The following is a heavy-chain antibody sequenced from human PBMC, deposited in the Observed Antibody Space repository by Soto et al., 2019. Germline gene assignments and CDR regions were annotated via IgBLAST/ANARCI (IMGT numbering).Heavy chain of an antibody. CDR1: GGSITSGGFS. J-gene: IGHJ3*02. D-gene: IGHD3-22*01. CDR2: IYHSGTT. Sequence: QLQLQESGSGLVKPSQNLSLTCAISGGSITSGGFSWSWIRQPPGRGLEWIGSIYHSGTTHSNPSLKSRISISVDRAKNQFSLKLNSVTAADTAVYYCARALYYYESSSPFRNDAFDIWGLGTMVTVSS. V-gene: IGHV4-30-2*01. CDR3: ARALYYYESSSPFRNDAFDI.